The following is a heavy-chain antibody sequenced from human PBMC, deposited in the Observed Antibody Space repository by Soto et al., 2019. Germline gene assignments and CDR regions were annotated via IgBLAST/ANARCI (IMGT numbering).Heavy chain of an antibody. CDR2: ILGSGGST. CDR3: ASARGVGELVPFAY. CDR1: GFRFNIYS. J-gene: IGHJ4*02. D-gene: IGHD3-16*01. Sequence: EVHLLESGGGLVQPGGSLRLSCVASGFRFNIYSMNWVRQAAGKGLEWVSAILGSGGSTYYADSVQGRFTISRDNSKKTLYLQRSNVGAEDTALYYCASARGVGELVPFAYWGQGTLVTVSS. V-gene: IGHV3-23*01.